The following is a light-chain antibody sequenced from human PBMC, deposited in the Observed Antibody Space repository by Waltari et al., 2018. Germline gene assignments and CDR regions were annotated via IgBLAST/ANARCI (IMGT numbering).Light chain of an antibody. Sequence: QSALTQPASVSGSPGQSITISCTGTSRDVGFYDFFSWFQQHPGKAPKVMIYKVNNRPSGVSNRFSGSKSANTASLTISGLQAEDEADYYCSSYTRRSYWVFGGGTQLTVL. J-gene: IGLJ3*02. CDR3: SSYTRRSYWV. CDR1: SRDVGFYDF. CDR2: KVN. V-gene: IGLV2-14*01.